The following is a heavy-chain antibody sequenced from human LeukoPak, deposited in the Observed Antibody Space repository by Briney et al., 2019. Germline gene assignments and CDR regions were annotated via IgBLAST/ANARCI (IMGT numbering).Heavy chain of an antibody. V-gene: IGHV4-30-4*01. Sequence: SQTLSLTCTVSGGSISSDDYYWSWIRQPPGKGLEWIGSIYYSKNTYYNPSLKSRVTISADTSKNQFSLTLGSVSPTNTAVYYCVSPPGFSYGYLDYWGQGTLVTVSS. CDR3: VSPPGFSYGYLDY. CDR1: GGSISSDDYY. D-gene: IGHD5-18*01. J-gene: IGHJ4*02. CDR2: IYYSKNT.